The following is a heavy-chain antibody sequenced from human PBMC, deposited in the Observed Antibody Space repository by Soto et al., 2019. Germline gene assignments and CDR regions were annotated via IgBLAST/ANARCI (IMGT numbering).Heavy chain of an antibody. CDR2: VNPNSDNT. D-gene: IGHD2-21*01. Sequence: ASVKVACKTSGYTFPHHDLNWVRQATGQGLEWMGWVNPNSDNTGFARKFQGRVTLTRNTSTATAYMELSSLKSDDTAVYYCARGHPILRLLDYWGQGTPVTVSS. V-gene: IGHV1-8*01. CDR1: GYTFPHHD. CDR3: ARGHPILRLLDY. J-gene: IGHJ4*02.